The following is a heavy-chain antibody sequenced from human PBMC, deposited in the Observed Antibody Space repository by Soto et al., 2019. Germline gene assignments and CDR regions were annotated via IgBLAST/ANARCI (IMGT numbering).Heavy chain of an antibody. Sequence: ASVKVSCKASGYTFTSYAMHWVRQAPGQRLEWMGWINAGNGNTKYSQKFQGRVTITRDTSASTAYMELSSLRSEDTAVYYCARDHDSSGYYFWGPGAFDIWGQGTMVTVSS. D-gene: IGHD3-22*01. J-gene: IGHJ3*02. V-gene: IGHV1-3*01. CDR3: ARDHDSSGYYFWGPGAFDI. CDR1: GYTFTSYA. CDR2: INAGNGNT.